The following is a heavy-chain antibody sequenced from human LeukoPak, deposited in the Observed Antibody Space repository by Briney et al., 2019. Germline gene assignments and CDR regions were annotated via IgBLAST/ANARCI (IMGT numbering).Heavy chain of an antibody. V-gene: IGHV6-1*01. CDR2: TYYRSNWYN. D-gene: IGHD2-15*01. CDR3: AREADKIGFDFDY. J-gene: IGHJ4*02. CDR1: GDNVSSNRAA. Sequence: PSQTLSLTCALSGDNVSSNRAAWNWIRQSPSRGLEGLVRTYYRSNWYNDYAISVKSRITINPDTSKNQFSLHLNSVTPEDTAVYYCAREADKIGFDFDYWGQGTLVTVSS.